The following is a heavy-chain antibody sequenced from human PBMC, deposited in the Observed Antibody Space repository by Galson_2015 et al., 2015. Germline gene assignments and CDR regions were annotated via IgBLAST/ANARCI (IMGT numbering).Heavy chain of an antibody. CDR1: GGTFSSYA. CDR2: IIPIFGTA. J-gene: IGHJ4*02. V-gene: IGHV1-69*13. Sequence: SVKVSCKASGGTFSSYAISWVRQAPGQGLEWMGGIIPIFGTANYAQKFQGRVTITADESTSTAYMELSSLRSEDTAVYYCAIDTGYSSGGYDSYWGQGTLFTVSS. D-gene: IGHD6-19*01. CDR3: AIDTGYSSGGYDSY.